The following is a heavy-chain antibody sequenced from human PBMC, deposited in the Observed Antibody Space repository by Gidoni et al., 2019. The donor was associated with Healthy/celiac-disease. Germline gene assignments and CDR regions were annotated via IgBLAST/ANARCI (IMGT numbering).Heavy chain of an antibody. J-gene: IGHJ4*02. D-gene: IGHD3-9*01. CDR3: AREYDILTGYGDYYFDY. CDR2: IYYSGST. CDR1: GGSISSGGYY. Sequence: QVQLQESGPGLVKPSQTLSLTCTVSGGSISSGGYYWSWIRQHPGKGLEWIGYIYYSGSTYYNPSLKSRVTISVDTSKNQFSLKLSSVTAADTAVYYCAREYDILTGYGDYYFDYWGQGTLVTVSS. V-gene: IGHV4-31*03.